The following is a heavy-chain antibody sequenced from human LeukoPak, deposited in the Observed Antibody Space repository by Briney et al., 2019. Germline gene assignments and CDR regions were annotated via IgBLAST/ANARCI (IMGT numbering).Heavy chain of an antibody. CDR2: ISSSGSTI. Sequence: GGSLRLSCVASGFTFSSYEMNWVGQAPGKGLEWVSYISSSGSTIYYADSVKGRFTISRDNAKNSLYLQMNSLRAEDTAVYYCARARPYYYYGMDVWGQGTTVTVSS. V-gene: IGHV3-48*03. J-gene: IGHJ6*02. CDR1: GFTFSSYE. CDR3: ARARPYYYYGMDV.